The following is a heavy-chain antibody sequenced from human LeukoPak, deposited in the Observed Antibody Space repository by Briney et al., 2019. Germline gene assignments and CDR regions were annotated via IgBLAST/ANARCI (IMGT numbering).Heavy chain of an antibody. V-gene: IGHV3-48*03. J-gene: IGHJ5*02. D-gene: IGHD6-19*01. CDR3: ARERWLVHEFDP. CDR2: ISSSGSTI. Sequence: GGSLRLSCAASGFTFSSYGMNWVRQAPGKGLEWVSYISSSGSTIYYADSVKGRFTISRDNAKNSLYLQMNSLRAEDTAVYYCARERWLVHEFDPWGQGTLVTVSS. CDR1: GFTFSSYG.